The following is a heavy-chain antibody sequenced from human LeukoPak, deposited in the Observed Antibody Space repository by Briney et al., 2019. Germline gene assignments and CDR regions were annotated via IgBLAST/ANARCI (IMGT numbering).Heavy chain of an antibody. CDR3: ARKGDY. CDR2: IYASGST. J-gene: IGHJ4*02. V-gene: IGHV4-61*02. Sequence: SETLSLTCTVSGGSISSGSYYWNWIRQPAGKVLEWIGRIYASGSTNYNPSLKSRVTISLDTSKNQFSLKLSSVTDADTAVYYCARKGDYWGQGTLVTVSS. CDR1: GGSISSGSYY.